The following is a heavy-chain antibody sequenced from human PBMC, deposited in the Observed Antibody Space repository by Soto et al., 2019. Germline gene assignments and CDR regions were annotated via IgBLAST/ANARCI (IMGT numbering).Heavy chain of an antibody. J-gene: IGHJ5*02. Sequence: GGSLRLSCSASGFTFSSYAMHWVRQAPGKGLEYVSAISSNGGSTYYADSVKGRFTISRDNSKNTLYLQMSSLRAEDTAVYYCVLDDYGDYRWFDPWGQGTLVTVSS. CDR2: ISSNGGST. V-gene: IGHV3-64D*08. CDR3: VLDDYGDYRWFDP. D-gene: IGHD4-17*01. CDR1: GFTFSSYA.